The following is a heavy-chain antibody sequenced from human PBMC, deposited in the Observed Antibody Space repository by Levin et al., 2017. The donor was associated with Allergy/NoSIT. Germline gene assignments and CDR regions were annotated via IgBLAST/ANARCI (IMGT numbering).Heavy chain of an antibody. Sequence: PAASVKVSCKASGGIFDSYSVFWVRQAPGQGLEWMGRLIPTLHITNYAQKFLDRVTITADESTTTAYMELSSLMSEDTAVYYCARGRHYYDSGGFDYWGQGTLVTVSS. CDR2: LIPTLHIT. CDR3: ARGRHYYDSGGFDY. CDR1: GGIFDSYS. J-gene: IGHJ4*02. D-gene: IGHD3-22*01. V-gene: IGHV1-69*04.